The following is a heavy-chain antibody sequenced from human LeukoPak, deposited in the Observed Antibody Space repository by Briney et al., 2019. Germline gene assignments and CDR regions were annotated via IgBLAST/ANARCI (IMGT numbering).Heavy chain of an antibody. CDR1: EFTFSDHY. Sequence: PGGSLRLSCAASEFTFSDHYMTWLRQSPGKGLEWISYISPSAYSTYYADSVKGRFSISRDNAKNSLYLQMNSLRVEDTAIYYCARGKRRFDIWGQGTLVTVSS. CDR2: ISPSAYST. V-gene: IGHV3-11*01. J-gene: IGHJ4*02. CDR3: ARGKRRFDI.